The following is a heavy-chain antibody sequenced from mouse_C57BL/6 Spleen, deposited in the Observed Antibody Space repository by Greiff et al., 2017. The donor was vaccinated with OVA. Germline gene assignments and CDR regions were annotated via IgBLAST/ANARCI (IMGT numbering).Heavy chain of an antibody. CDR1: GYTFTSYD. J-gene: IGHJ4*01. V-gene: IGHV1-85*01. Sequence: VQLQQSGPELVKPGASVKLSCKASGYTFTSYDINWVKQRPGQGLEWIGWIYPRDGSTTYNEKFKGKATLTVDTSSSTAYMELHSLTSEDSAVYYCARGDGYYDYAMDYWGQGTSVTVSS. D-gene: IGHD2-3*01. CDR3: ARGDGYYDYAMDY. CDR2: IYPRDGST.